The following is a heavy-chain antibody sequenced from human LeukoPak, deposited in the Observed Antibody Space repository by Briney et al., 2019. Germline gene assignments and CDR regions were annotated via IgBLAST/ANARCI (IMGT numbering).Heavy chain of an antibody. V-gene: IGHV3-23*01. D-gene: IGHD1-14*01. Sequence: GGSLRLSCAASGFTFSSYSMNWVRQAPGKGLEWVSAISGSGGSTYYADSVKGRFTISRDNSKNTLYLQMNSLRAEDTAVYYCAKGEPEGSNNWFDPWGQGTLVTVSS. CDR1: GFTFSSYS. CDR3: AKGEPEGSNNWFDP. CDR2: ISGSGGST. J-gene: IGHJ5*02.